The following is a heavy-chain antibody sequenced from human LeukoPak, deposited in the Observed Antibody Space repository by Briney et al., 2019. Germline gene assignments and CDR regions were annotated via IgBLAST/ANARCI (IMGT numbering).Heavy chain of an antibody. J-gene: IGHJ1*01. CDR1: GFDLTNNV. Sequence: PGTSLRLSCAASGFDLTNNVLHWVRQAPGKGLEWLAVISEDGDSEYYADSVMGRFTLSRDLSKNTLYLRMHSLSVEDTAVYYCTTLVFWGKGTLVTVSS. D-gene: IGHD3-3*01. CDR3: TTLVF. V-gene: IGHV3-30*03. CDR2: ISEDGDSE.